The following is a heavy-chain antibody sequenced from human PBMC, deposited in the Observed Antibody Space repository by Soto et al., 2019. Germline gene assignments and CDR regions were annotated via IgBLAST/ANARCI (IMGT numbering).Heavy chain of an antibody. D-gene: IGHD2-15*01. CDR2: ISYDGSNK. V-gene: IGHV3-30-3*01. CDR3: ARDHQMSMCGAGTWYAAY. Sequence: QVQLVESGGGVVQPGRSLRLSCAASGFTFNNYAIHWVRQAPGKGLEWVAVISYDGSNKYYADSVKGRFTISRDNSKNTLYLQMNSLRAEDTAVYYCARDHQMSMCGAGTWYAAYWGQGTLVTVSS. J-gene: IGHJ4*02. CDR1: GFTFNNYA.